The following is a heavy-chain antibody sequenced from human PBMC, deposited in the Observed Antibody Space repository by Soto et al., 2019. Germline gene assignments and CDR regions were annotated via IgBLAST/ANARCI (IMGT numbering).Heavy chain of an antibody. J-gene: IGHJ4*02. D-gene: IGHD6-13*01. CDR1: GFTFSSYS. CDR2: ISSSSSYI. CDR3: AREGAAAGTISCDY. Sequence: GGSLRLSCAASGFTFSSYSMNWVRQAPGKGLEWVSSISSSSSYIYYTDSVKGRFTISRDNAKNSLYLQMNSLRAEDTAVYYCAREGAAAGTISCDYWGQGTLVTVSS. V-gene: IGHV3-21*01.